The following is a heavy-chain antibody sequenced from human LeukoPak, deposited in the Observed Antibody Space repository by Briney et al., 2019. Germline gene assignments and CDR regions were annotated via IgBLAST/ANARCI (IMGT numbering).Heavy chain of an antibody. CDR3: ALSTSIAAAGAYYYYGMDV. CDR2: IIPILGIA. J-gene: IGHJ6*02. D-gene: IGHD6-13*01. Sequence: SVKVSCKASGGTFSSYAISWVRRAPGQGLEWMGRIIPILGIANYAQKFQGRVTITADKSTSTAYMELSSLRSEDTAVYYCALSTSIAAAGAYYYYGMDVWGQGTTVTVSS. V-gene: IGHV1-69*04. CDR1: GGTFSSYA.